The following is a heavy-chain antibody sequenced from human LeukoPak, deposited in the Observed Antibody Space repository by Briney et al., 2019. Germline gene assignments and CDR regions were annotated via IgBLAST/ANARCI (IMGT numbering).Heavy chain of an antibody. J-gene: IGHJ3*02. D-gene: IGHD5-18*01. CDR3: ARAPIQLWSDAFDI. CDR2: IYYSGRT. Sequence: AETLSLTCTVSGGSISSYYWSWIRQPPGKGLEWIGYIYYSGRTNYNPSLKSRVTISLDTSKNQFSLKLSSVTAADTAVYYCARAPIQLWSDAFDIWGQGTMVTVSS. V-gene: IGHV4-59*01. CDR1: GGSISSYY.